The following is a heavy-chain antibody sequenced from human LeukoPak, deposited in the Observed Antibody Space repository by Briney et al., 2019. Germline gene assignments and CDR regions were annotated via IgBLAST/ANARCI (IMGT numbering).Heavy chain of an antibody. CDR3: AKQSATYYSGFDY. V-gene: IGHV3-23*01. D-gene: IGHD2-15*01. CDR1: GFTFSSYA. CDR2: IGGSGTST. Sequence: GGSLRLSCAASGFTFSSYAMSWVRQAPGKGLEWVSAIGGSGTSTYYADSVKGRFTISRDNSKNTLCLQMNTLRAEDTAVYYCAKQSATYYSGFDYWGQGTLVTVSS. J-gene: IGHJ4*02.